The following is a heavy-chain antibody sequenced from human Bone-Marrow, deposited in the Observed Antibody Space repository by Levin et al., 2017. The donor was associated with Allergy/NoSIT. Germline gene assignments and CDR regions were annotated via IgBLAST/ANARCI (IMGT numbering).Heavy chain of an antibody. Sequence: GGSLRLSCVASGFTFSTSWMHWVRQAPGKGLVWVSRINSDGRTTTYADSVKGRFTISRDNAKNTLYLQMNSLRVEDTAVYKCARLDGHPDFDYWGQGTLVTVSS. CDR2: INSDGRTT. V-gene: IGHV3-74*01. CDR1: GFTFSTSW. CDR3: ARLDGHPDFDY. D-gene: IGHD5-24*01. J-gene: IGHJ4*02.